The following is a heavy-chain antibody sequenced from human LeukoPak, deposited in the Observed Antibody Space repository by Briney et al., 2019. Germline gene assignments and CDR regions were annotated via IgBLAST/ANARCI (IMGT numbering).Heavy chain of an antibody. CDR3: ARRVVVPESFIALGAYYYFDY. CDR2: ISTSGRYI. Sequence: GGSLRLSCAASGFTFNNYTMNWVRQAPGKGLEWVSSISTSGRYIFYADSVKGRFTISRDNAKNSLFLQMNSLRAEDTAVYYCARRVVVPESFIALGAYYYFDYWGQGTLVTVSS. J-gene: IGHJ4*02. D-gene: IGHD2-2*01. CDR1: GFTFNNYT. V-gene: IGHV3-21*01.